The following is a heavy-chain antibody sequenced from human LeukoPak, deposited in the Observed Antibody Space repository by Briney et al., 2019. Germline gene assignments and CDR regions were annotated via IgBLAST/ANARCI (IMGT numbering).Heavy chain of an antibody. J-gene: IGHJ4*02. Sequence: GGSLRLSCTASGFTFGDYAMSWFRQAPGKGLEWVGFIRSKAYGGTTEYAASVKGRFTISRDDSKSIAYLQMNSLKTEDTAVYYCTRDRRLAVAGDAVDYWGQGTLVTVSS. CDR3: TRDRRLAVAGDAVDY. CDR1: GFTFGDYA. CDR2: IRSKAYGGTT. D-gene: IGHD6-19*01. V-gene: IGHV3-49*03.